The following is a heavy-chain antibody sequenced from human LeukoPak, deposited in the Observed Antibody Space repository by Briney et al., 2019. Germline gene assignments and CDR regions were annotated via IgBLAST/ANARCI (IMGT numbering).Heavy chain of an antibody. CDR3: ARDRPGIAVAGDAFDI. Sequence: SETLSLTCTVSGGPISSYCWSWIRQPPGKGLEWIGYIYNRGSTNYNPSLKSRVTISVDTSKNQFSLKLRSVTAADTAVYYCARDRPGIAVAGDAFDIWGQGTMVTVSS. J-gene: IGHJ3*02. V-gene: IGHV4-59*01. D-gene: IGHD6-19*01. CDR1: GGPISSYC. CDR2: IYNRGST.